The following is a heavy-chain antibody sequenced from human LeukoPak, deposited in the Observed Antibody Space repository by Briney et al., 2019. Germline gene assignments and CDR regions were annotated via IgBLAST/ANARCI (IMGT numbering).Heavy chain of an antibody. CDR2: FDPEDGET. Sequence: ASVKVSCKVSGYTLTELSMHWVRQAPGKGLEWMGGFDPEDGETIYAQKFQGRVTMTEDTSTDTAYMELSSLRSEDTAVYYCATVAPGRGRYYFDYWGQGTLVTVSS. J-gene: IGHJ4*02. CDR3: ATVAPGRGRYYFDY. CDR1: GYTLTELS. D-gene: IGHD1-26*01. V-gene: IGHV1-24*01.